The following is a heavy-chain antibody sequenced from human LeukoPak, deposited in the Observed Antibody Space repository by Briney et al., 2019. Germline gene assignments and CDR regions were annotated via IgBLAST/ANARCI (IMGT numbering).Heavy chain of an antibody. J-gene: IGHJ4*02. CDR3: ARDLGLGYCSGGSCYPSSYDY. Sequence: GGSLRLSCAASGFTFSSYGMHWVRQAPGKGLEWVAFIRYDGSNKYYADSVKGRFTISRDNAKNSLYLQMNSLRAEDTAVYYCARDLGLGYCSGGSCYPSSYDYWGQGTLVTVSS. V-gene: IGHV3-30*02. D-gene: IGHD2-15*01. CDR1: GFTFSSYG. CDR2: IRYDGSNK.